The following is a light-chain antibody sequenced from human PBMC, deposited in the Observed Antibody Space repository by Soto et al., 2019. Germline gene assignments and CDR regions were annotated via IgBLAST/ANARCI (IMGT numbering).Light chain of an antibody. J-gene: IGKJ3*01. Sequence: EIVLTQSPDTLSLSPGERATLSCRASQSISSGYLAWYQQRPGQAPRLLIYGASSRATGIPDRFSGSGSGTDFTLTIRRLEPEDFAVYYCQQFRTFGPGTKVDIK. CDR2: GAS. CDR1: QSISSGY. V-gene: IGKV3-20*01. CDR3: QQFRT.